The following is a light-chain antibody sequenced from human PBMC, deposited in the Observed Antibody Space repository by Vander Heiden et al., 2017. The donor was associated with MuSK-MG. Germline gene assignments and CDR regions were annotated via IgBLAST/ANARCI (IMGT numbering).Light chain of an antibody. CDR3: QQSSTARST. CDR1: QPISTF. J-gene: IGKJ2*01. Sequence: DIQMTQSPSSLSASVGGRVTLACRASQPISTFLNWYQQKLGKAPKLLIYAASNLQSGVPSRFSGSGSGTDFTLTITNLQPDDFATYYCQQSSTARSTFGQGTRVEI. V-gene: IGKV1-39*01. CDR2: AAS.